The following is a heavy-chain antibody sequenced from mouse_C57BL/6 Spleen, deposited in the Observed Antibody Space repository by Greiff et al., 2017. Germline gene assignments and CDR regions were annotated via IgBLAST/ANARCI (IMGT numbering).Heavy chain of an antibody. CDR2: IDPSDSYT. CDR1: GYTFTSYW. Sequence: VQLQQPGAELVKPGASVKLSCKASGYTFTSYWMQWVQQRPGQGLEWIGEIDPSDSYTNYNQKFKGKATLTVDTSSSTAYMQLSSLTSEDSAVYYCARYYDYDRFAYWGQGTLVTVSA. J-gene: IGHJ3*01. V-gene: IGHV1-50*01. CDR3: ARYYDYDRFAY. D-gene: IGHD2-4*01.